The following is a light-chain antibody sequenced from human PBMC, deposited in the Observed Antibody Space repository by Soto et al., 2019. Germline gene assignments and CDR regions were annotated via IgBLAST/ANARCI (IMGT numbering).Light chain of an antibody. V-gene: IGLV4-69*01. CDR3: QTWGTGIHLV. CDR2: LNSDGSH. Sequence: QLVLTQSPSASASLGASVKLTCTLSSGHSSYAIAWHQQQPEKGPRYLMKLNSDGSHSKGDGIPDRFSGSSSGAERYLTISSLQSEDEADYYCQTWGTGIHLVFGTGTKVTVL. CDR1: SGHSSYA. J-gene: IGLJ1*01.